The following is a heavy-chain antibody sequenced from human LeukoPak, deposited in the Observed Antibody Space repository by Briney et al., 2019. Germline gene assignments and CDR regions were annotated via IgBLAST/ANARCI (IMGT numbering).Heavy chain of an antibody. CDR1: GGSFSGYY. Sequence: MASETLSLTCAVYGGSFSGYYWSWIREPPGKGLEWIGEINHSGSTNYNPSLKSRVTISVDTSKNQFSLKLSSVTAADTAVYYCARSPWYSSSSYYFDYWGQGTLVTVPS. D-gene: IGHD6-6*01. J-gene: IGHJ4*02. V-gene: IGHV4-34*01. CDR3: ARSPWYSSSSYYFDY. CDR2: INHSGST.